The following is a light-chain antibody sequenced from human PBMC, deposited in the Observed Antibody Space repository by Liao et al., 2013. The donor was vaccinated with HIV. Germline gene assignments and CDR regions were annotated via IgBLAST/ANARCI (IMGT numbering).Light chain of an antibody. V-gene: IGLV3-21*01. CDR2: YDS. CDR3: QVWDSSSDPNYV. Sequence: SFVLTQPPSVSVAPGGTAKITCGGNNIGSKSVHWYQQKPGQAPVLVMYYDSDRPFAIPGRFSGSNSGNTATLTISRVEAGDEADYYCQVWDSSSDPNYVFGTGTKVTVL. CDR1: NIGSKS. J-gene: IGLJ1*01.